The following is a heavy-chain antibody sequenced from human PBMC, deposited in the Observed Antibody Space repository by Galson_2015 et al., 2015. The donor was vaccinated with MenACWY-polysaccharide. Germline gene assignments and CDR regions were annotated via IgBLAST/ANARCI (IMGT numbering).Heavy chain of an antibody. CDR1: GFSFSAYG. J-gene: IGHJ4*02. Sequence: SLRLSCAASGFSFSAYGMSWVRQAPGRGLEWVSGIGSGGGLYYADAVKGRFTVSRDNSKNTLYLQMNNLRAEDTAVYYCAEVGPRSSWTMGLDYWGQGTLITVSS. CDR3: AEVGPRSSWTMGLDY. CDR2: IGSGGGL. D-gene: IGHD6-13*01. V-gene: IGHV3-23*01.